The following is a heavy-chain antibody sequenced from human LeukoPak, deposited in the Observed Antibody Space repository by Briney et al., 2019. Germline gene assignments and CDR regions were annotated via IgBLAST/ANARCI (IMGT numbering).Heavy chain of an antibody. J-gene: IGHJ3*02. CDR2: ISGSGSST. Sequence: GGSLRLSCAASGFTFSSYAMSWVRQAPGKGLEWVSAISGSGSSTYYAESVKGRFTISRDNSKNTLYLQMNSLRAEDTAVYYCARDNDYGDYWAFDIWGQGTMVTVSS. D-gene: IGHD4-17*01. V-gene: IGHV3-23*01. CDR1: GFTFSSYA. CDR3: ARDNDYGDYWAFDI.